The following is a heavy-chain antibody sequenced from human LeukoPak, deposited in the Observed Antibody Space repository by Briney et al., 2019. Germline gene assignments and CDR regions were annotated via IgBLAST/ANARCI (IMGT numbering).Heavy chain of an antibody. J-gene: IGHJ5*02. CDR2: IHTSGNT. V-gene: IGHV3-53*01. CDR1: GLTGSHNY. D-gene: IGHD4-17*01. CDR3: IVFGDSNH. Sequence: GGSLRLSCAASGLTGSHNYVSWVRQAPGKGLEWVSAIHTSGNTCYADSVKGRFTISRDTSKNTLYLQINSLRVEDTAVYYCIVFGDSNHWGQGTLVTVSS.